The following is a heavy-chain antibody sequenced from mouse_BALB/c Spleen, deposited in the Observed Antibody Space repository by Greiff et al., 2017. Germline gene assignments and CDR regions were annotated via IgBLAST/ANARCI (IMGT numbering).Heavy chain of an antibody. V-gene: IGHV1S22*01. CDR3: ARLMRGAMDY. Sequence: LQQPGSELVRPGASVKLSCKASGYTFTSYWMHWVKQRPGQGLEWIGNIYPGSGSTNYDEKFKSKATLTVDTSSSTAYMQLSSLTSEDSAVYYCARLMRGAMDYWGQGTSVTVSS. D-gene: IGHD2-3*01. J-gene: IGHJ4*01. CDR2: IYPGSGST. CDR1: GYTFTSYW.